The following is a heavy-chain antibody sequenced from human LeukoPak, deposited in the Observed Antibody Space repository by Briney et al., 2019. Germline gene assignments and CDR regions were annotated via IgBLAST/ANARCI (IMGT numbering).Heavy chain of an antibody. CDR1: GYTFTSYG. Sequence: GASVRVSCKASGYTFTSYGISWVRQAPGQGLEWMGWISAYNGNTNYAQKLQGRVTMTTDTSTSTAYMELRSLRSDDTAVYYCARVTAYDSSGYPYYFDYWGQGTLVTVSS. CDR3: ARVTAYDSSGYPYYFDY. D-gene: IGHD3-22*01. CDR2: ISAYNGNT. J-gene: IGHJ4*02. V-gene: IGHV1-18*01.